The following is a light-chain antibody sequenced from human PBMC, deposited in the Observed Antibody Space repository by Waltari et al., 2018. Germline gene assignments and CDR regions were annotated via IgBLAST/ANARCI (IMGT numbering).Light chain of an antibody. CDR1: QVPRKY. J-gene: IGLJ3*02. CDR3: YSTDSSGDDRV. V-gene: IGLV3-10*01. Sequence: SYELTQPPSVSVSPGQTAMTTCPGHQVPRKYVYWFQQRAGQAPVMVIYEDNKRPSGIPERFSGSSSGTMATMTITGAQVEDEADYYCYSTDSSGDDRVFGGGTRLTVL. CDR2: EDN.